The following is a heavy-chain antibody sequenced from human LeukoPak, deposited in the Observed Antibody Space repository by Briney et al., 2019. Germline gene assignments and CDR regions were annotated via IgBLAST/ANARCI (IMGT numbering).Heavy chain of an antibody. CDR3: ARRTNGVCDYGMDV. V-gene: IGHV1-2*02. J-gene: IGHJ6*02. CDR2: INPNSGGT. Sequence: ASVKVSCKASGYTFTGYYMHWVRQAPGQGLEWMGWINPNSGGTNYAQKFQGRVTMTRDTSISTAYMELSRLRSDDTAVYYCARRTNGVCDYGMDVWGQGTTVTVSS. CDR1: GYTFTGYY. D-gene: IGHD2-8*01.